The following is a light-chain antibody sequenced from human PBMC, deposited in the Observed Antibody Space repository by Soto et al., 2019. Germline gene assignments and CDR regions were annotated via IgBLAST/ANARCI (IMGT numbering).Light chain of an antibody. Sequence: VMTQSPATLSVSPGERATLSCRASLSISNNLAWYQQKPGQAPMLLIYSASTRATAIPARFSGSASGTKFTLTISSLQSEDFAVYYCQQYNEWPLTFGGGTKVETK. CDR3: QQYNEWPLT. CDR1: LSISNN. J-gene: IGKJ4*01. CDR2: SAS. V-gene: IGKV3-15*01.